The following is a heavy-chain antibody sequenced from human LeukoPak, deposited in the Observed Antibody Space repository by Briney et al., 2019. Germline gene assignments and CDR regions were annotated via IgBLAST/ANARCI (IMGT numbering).Heavy chain of an antibody. Sequence: GGSLRLSCAASGFTFSSYAMHWVSQAPGKGLEWVAVISYDGSNKYYADSVKGRFTISRDNSKNALYLQMNSLRAEDTAVYYCASSYYDSSGWQGPMLYGMDVWGQGTTVTVSS. CDR2: ISYDGSNK. V-gene: IGHV3-30-3*01. CDR3: ASSYYDSSGWQGPMLYGMDV. CDR1: GFTFSSYA. J-gene: IGHJ6*02. D-gene: IGHD3-22*01.